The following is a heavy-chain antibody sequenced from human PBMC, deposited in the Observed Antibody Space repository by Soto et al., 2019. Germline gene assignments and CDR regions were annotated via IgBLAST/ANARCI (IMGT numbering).Heavy chain of an antibody. CDR3: AREMAAGAFDI. Sequence: SETLSLTCTVSGGSITTASYYWGWIRQPPGKGLEWIGSIYYSGSTYYNPSLTSRLTISIDTSKNQFSLKLSSVTAADTAVYYCAREMAAGAFDIWGQGTMVT. CDR1: GGSITTASYY. V-gene: IGHV4-39*02. J-gene: IGHJ3*02. CDR2: IYYSGST. D-gene: IGHD6-25*01.